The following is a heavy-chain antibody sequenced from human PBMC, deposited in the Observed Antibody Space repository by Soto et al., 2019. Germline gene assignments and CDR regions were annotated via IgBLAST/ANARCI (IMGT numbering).Heavy chain of an antibody. V-gene: IGHV3-33*01. Sequence: PGGSLRLSCAASGFTFNTYVMHWVRQAPGKGLEWVALMWYDESKKYYGDSVRGRSTISRDNSRDTLYLQMNSLRVEDTAVYYCARGARDFDYWGQGTLVTVSS. CDR2: MWYDESKK. J-gene: IGHJ4*02. CDR1: GFTFNTYV. CDR3: ARGARDFDY. D-gene: IGHD3-16*01.